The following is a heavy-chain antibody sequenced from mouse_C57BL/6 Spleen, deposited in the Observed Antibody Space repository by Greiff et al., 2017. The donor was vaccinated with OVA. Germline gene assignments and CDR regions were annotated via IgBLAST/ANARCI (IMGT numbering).Heavy chain of an antibody. J-gene: IGHJ3*01. Sequence: VQLQQPGAELVKPGASVKLSCKASGYTFTSYWMQWVKQRPGQGLEWIGEIDPSDSYTNYNQKFKGKATLTVDTSSSTAYMQLSSLTSEDSAVYYCARREDYDGGFAYWGQGTLVTVSA. CDR3: ARREDYDGGFAY. CDR1: GYTFTSYW. CDR2: IDPSDSYT. V-gene: IGHV1-50*01. D-gene: IGHD2-4*01.